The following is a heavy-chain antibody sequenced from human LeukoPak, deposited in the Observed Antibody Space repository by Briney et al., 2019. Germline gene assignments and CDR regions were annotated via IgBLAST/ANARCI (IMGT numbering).Heavy chain of an antibody. J-gene: IGHJ4*02. V-gene: IGHV3-23*01. Sequence: GGSLRLSCAASGFTFSNYAMSWVRQAPGKGLEWVSAITGSGGNTYYADSVKGRFTISRDNAKNSLYLQMNSLRAEDTAVYYCARDPRIAVDYWGQGTLVTVSS. D-gene: IGHD6-13*01. CDR3: ARDPRIAVDY. CDR1: GFTFSNYA. CDR2: ITGSGGNT.